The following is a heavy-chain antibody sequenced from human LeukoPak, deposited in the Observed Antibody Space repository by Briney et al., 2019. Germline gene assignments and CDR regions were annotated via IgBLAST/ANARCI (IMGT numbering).Heavy chain of an antibody. CDR3: AREPPLVATIRQYYFDY. CDR1: GFTFSSYE. J-gene: IGHJ4*02. Sequence: PGGSLRLSCAASGFTFSSYEMNWVRQAPGKGLEWVSVIFTGGSTYYADSARGRFTVSRDNSKNTLYLQMNSLRAEDTAVYYCAREPPLVATIRQYYFDYWGQGTLVTVSS. V-gene: IGHV3-66*01. CDR2: IFTGGST. D-gene: IGHD5-12*01.